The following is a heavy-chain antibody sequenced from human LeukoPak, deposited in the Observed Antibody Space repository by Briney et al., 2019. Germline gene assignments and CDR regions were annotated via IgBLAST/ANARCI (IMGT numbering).Heavy chain of an antibody. CDR1: GGSISSYY. D-gene: IGHD3-22*01. J-gene: IGHJ3*02. CDR2: IYTSGST. Sequence: SETLSLTCTVSGGSISSYYWSWIRQPAGKGLEWIGRIYTSGSTDYNPSLKSRVTMSVDTSKNQFSLKLSSVTAADTAVYYCARVGISGYPNHDAFDIWGQGTMVTVSS. CDR3: ARVGISGYPNHDAFDI. V-gene: IGHV4-4*07.